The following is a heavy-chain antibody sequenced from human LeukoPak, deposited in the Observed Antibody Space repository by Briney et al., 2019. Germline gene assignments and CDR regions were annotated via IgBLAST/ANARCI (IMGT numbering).Heavy chain of an antibody. V-gene: IGHV3-21*01. CDR3: ARDYSGRYCSSTSCYYYYYGMDV. CDR2: ISKSGTYI. J-gene: IGHJ6*02. D-gene: IGHD2-2*01. Sequence: GGSLRLSCAASGFTFRDYTMNWVRQAPGKGLEWVSAISKSGTYIKYADSVKGRFTISRDNAKNSLYLQMNSLRAEDTAVYYCARDYSGRYCSSTSCYYYYYGMDVWGQGTTVTVSS. CDR1: GFTFRDYT.